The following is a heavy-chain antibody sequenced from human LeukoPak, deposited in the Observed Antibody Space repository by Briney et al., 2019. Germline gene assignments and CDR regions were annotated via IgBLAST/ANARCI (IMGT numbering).Heavy chain of an antibody. CDR2: ISAYNGNT. D-gene: IGHD1-26*01. CDR1: GYTFTSYG. CDR3: ARVGGSPPPMAHYYGMDV. Sequence: ASVKVSCKASGYTFTSYGISWVRQAPGQGLEWMGWISAYNGNTNYAQKLQGRVTMTTDTSTSTAYMELRSLRSDDTAVYYCARVGGSPPPMAHYYGMDVWGQGTTVTVSS. J-gene: IGHJ6*02. V-gene: IGHV1-18*01.